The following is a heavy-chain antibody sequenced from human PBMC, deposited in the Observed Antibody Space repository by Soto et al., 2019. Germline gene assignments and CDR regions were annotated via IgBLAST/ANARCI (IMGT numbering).Heavy chain of an antibody. J-gene: IGHJ2*01. CDR3: ARDGATQMWRPWYFDL. Sequence: QVQLVESGGGVVQPGRSLRLSCAVSGFTFSNYAMHWVRQAPGKGLEWVAIVSHDGNNQYYADSAKGRFTISRDNSENTLSLQMNSLRTEDTAVFYCARDGATQMWRPWYFDLWGRGTLVTVSS. V-gene: IGHV3-30-3*01. D-gene: IGHD2-21*01. CDR2: VSHDGNNQ. CDR1: GFTFSNYA.